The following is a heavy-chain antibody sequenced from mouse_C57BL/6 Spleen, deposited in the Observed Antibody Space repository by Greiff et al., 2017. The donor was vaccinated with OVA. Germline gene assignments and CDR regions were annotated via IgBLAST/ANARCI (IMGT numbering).Heavy chain of an antibody. V-gene: IGHV1-85*01. CDR3: ARQYYYGSPWFAY. Sequence: ESGPELVKPGASVKLSCKASGYTFTSYDINWVKQRPGQGLEWIGWIYPRDGSTKYNEKFKGKATLTVDTSSSTAYMELHSLTSEDSAVYFCARQYYYGSPWFAYWGQGTLVTVSA. D-gene: IGHD1-1*01. CDR1: GYTFTSYD. J-gene: IGHJ3*01. CDR2: IYPRDGST.